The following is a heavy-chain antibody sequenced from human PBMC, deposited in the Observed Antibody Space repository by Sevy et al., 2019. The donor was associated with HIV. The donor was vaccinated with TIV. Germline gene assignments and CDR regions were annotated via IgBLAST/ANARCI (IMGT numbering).Heavy chain of an antibody. CDR2: IRQDGNEL. J-gene: IGHJ4*02. V-gene: IGHV3-7*01. CDR1: GFTFSNFW. Sequence: GGSLRLSCQASGFTFSNFWMQWVRQAPGKGLEWVANIRQDGNELYYVDSVKGRFTISRENAKNALYLQMDGLRVEDTAVYYCARRYFDLWGQGTLVTVSS. CDR3: ARRYFDL.